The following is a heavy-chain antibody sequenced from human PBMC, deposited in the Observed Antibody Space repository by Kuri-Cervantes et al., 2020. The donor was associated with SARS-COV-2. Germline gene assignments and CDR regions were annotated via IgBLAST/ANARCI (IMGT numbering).Heavy chain of an antibody. V-gene: IGHV3-7*01. CDR3: AREGVIAAESFDY. CDR1: GFTFSSYG. J-gene: IGHJ4*02. D-gene: IGHD6-13*01. Sequence: GESLKISCAASGFTFSSYGMHWVRQAPGKGLEWVANIKQDGSEKYYVDSVKGRFTISRDNAKNSLYLQMNSLRAEDTAVYYCAREGVIAAESFDYWGQGTLVTVSS. CDR2: IKQDGSEK.